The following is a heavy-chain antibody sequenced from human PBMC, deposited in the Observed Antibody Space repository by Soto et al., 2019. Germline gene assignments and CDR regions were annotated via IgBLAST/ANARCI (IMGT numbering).Heavy chain of an antibody. CDR2: ISGSGGST. CDR3: AKDDRGYHAPYNWFDP. CDR1: GFTFSSYA. Sequence: GGSLRLSCAASGFTFSSYAMSWVRQAPGKGLEWVSAISGSGGSTYYADSVKGRFTISRDNSKNTLHLQMNSLRAEDTAVYYCAKDDRGYHAPYNWFDPWGQGTLVTVSS. D-gene: IGHD3-22*01. V-gene: IGHV3-23*01. J-gene: IGHJ5*02.